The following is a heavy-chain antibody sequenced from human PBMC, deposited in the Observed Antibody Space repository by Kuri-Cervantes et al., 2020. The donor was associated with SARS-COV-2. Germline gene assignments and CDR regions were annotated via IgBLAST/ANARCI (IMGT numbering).Heavy chain of an antibody. Sequence: ETLSLTCAVYGGSFSGYYWSWIRQPPGKGLEWIGEINHSGSTNYNPSLKSRVTISVDTSKNQFSLKLNSVTAADTAVYYCAGLSTEFGGWFDPWGQGTLVTVSS. J-gene: IGHJ5*02. CDR3: AGLSTEFGGWFDP. CDR2: INHSGST. V-gene: IGHV4-34*01. D-gene: IGHD3-10*01. CDR1: GGSFSGYY.